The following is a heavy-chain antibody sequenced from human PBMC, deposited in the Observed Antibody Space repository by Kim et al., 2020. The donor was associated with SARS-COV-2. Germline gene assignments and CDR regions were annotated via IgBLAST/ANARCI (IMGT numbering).Heavy chain of an antibody. V-gene: IGHV3-11*01. Sequence: ADSRKGRFTISRDNAKNSLYLQMTSRGAEDTAVYYCARGIEGYYYYGMDVWGQGTTVTASS. CDR3: ARGIEGYYYYGMDV. J-gene: IGHJ6*02.